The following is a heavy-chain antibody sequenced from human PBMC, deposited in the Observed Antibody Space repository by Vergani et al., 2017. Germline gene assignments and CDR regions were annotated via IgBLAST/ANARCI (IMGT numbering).Heavy chain of an antibody. D-gene: IGHD7-27*01. CDR1: GYSFINYG. J-gene: IGHJ6*03. V-gene: IGHV1-18*01. CDR2: VSPYNGNT. Sequence: QSQLVQSGDEVKKPGASVKVSCKTSGYSFINYGISWVRQAPGQGLEWLGWVSPYNGNTNYGQKIQGRVTMTTDTSTRTAYMQLRSLTFDDTAVYYCAKDIFPNRGGVYYYYYMDVWGKGTTVTVSS. CDR3: AKDIFPNRGGVYYYYYMDV.